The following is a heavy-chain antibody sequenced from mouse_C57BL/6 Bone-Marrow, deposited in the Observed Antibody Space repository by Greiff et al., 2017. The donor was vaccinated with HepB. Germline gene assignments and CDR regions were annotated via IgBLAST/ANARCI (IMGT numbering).Heavy chain of an antibody. Sequence: VQLQQSGAELVRPGASVTLSCKASGYRFTDYEMHWVKQTPVHGLEWIGAIDPETGGTAYNQKFKGKAILTADKSSSTAYMELRSLTSEDSAVYYCTREGIRWGQGTQVTVSA. J-gene: IGHJ3*02. V-gene: IGHV1-15*01. CDR1: GYRFTDYE. CDR3: TREGIR. CDR2: IDPETGGT.